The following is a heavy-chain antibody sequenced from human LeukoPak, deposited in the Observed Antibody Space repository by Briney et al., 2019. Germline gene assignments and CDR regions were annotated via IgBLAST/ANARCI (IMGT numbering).Heavy chain of an antibody. J-gene: IGHJ5*02. CDR1: GGSISSYY. V-gene: IGHV4-4*07. CDR3: ARDRDAQWPVLWFDP. CDR2: IYTSGST. D-gene: IGHD6-19*01. Sequence: PSETLSLTCTVAGGSISSYYWSWIRQPAGKGLEWIGRIYTSGSTNYNPSLKSRVTMSVDTSKNQFSLKLSSVTAADTAVYYCARDRDAQWPVLWFDPWGQGTLVTVSS.